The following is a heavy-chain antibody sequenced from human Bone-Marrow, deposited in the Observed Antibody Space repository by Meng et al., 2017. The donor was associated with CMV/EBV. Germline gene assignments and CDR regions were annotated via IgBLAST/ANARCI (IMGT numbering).Heavy chain of an antibody. CDR2: INPNSGGT. Sequence: ASVKVSCKASGYTFTGYYMHWVRQAPGQGLEWMGWINPNSGGTNYAQKFQGRVTMTRDMSISTAYMELSRLRSDDTAVYYGASDAVIVAIHYYYYGMGVWGQGTTVTVSS. J-gene: IGHJ6*02. V-gene: IGHV1-2*02. CDR1: GYTFTGYY. CDR3: ASDAVIVAIHYYYYGMGV. D-gene: IGHD5-12*01.